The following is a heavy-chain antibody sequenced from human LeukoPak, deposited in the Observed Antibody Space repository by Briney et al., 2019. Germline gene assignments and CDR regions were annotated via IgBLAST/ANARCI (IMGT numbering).Heavy chain of an antibody. Sequence: SETLSLTCTVSGYSISSGYYWGWIRQPPGKGLEWIGSIYYSGSTYYNPSLKSRVTISVDTSKNQFSLKLSSVTAADTAVYYCARTYSYGPYFDYWGQGTLVTVSS. CDR1: GYSISSGYY. J-gene: IGHJ4*02. V-gene: IGHV4-38-2*02. CDR2: IYYSGST. D-gene: IGHD5-18*01. CDR3: ARTYSYGPYFDY.